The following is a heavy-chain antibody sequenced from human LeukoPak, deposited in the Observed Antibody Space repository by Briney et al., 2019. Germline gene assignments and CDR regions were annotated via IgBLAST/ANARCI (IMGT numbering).Heavy chain of an antibody. CDR3: ARDRAEDSSGYYFPFDY. V-gene: IGHV4-4*07. Sequence: SETLSLTCTVSGGSISSYYWSWIRQPAGKGLEWIGRIYTSGSTNYNPSLKSRVTMSVDTSKNQFSLKLSSVIAADTAVYYCARDRAEDSSGYYFPFDYWGQGTLVTVSS. D-gene: IGHD3-22*01. CDR2: IYTSGST. J-gene: IGHJ4*02. CDR1: GGSISSYY.